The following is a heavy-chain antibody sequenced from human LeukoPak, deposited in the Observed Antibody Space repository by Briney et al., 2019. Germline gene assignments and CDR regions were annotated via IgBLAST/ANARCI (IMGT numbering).Heavy chain of an antibody. Sequence: SVKVSCKASGGTFSSYAISWVRQAPGQGLEWMGGIIPIFGTANYAQKFQGRVAITADESTSTAYMELSSLRSEDTAVYYRAKSYYDFWSGYRDHDAFDIWGQGTMVTVSS. V-gene: IGHV1-69*13. CDR2: IIPIFGTA. CDR1: GGTFSSYA. CDR3: AKSYYDFWSGYRDHDAFDI. J-gene: IGHJ3*02. D-gene: IGHD3-3*01.